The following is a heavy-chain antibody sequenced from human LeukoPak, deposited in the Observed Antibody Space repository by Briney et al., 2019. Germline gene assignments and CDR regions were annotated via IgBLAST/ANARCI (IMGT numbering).Heavy chain of an antibody. Sequence: GGSLRLSCAASGFTFSSYSMNWVRQAPGKGLEWVSYISSSSSTIYYADSVKGQFTISRDNAKNSLYLQMNSLRAEDTAVYYCARDSAGIAVAGDFDYWGQGTLVTVSS. CDR1: GFTFSSYS. CDR2: ISSSSSTI. J-gene: IGHJ4*02. D-gene: IGHD6-19*01. V-gene: IGHV3-48*01. CDR3: ARDSAGIAVAGDFDY.